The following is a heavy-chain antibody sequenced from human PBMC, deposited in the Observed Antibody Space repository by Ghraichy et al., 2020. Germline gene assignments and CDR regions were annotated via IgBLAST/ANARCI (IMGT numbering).Heavy chain of an antibody. J-gene: IGHJ3*02. CDR2: IYPGDSDT. V-gene: IGHV5-51*01. D-gene: IGHD2-2*01. Sequence: GESLNISCKGSGYSFTSYWIGWVRQMPGKGLEWMGIIYPGDSDTRYSPSFQGQVTISADKSISTAYLQWSSLKASDTAMYYCATPIRGSSTSHRGGAFDIWGQGTMVTVSS. CDR1: GYSFTSYW. CDR3: ATPIRGSSTSHRGGAFDI.